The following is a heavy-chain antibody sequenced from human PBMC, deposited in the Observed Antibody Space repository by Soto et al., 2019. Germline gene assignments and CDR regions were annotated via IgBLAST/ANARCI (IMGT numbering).Heavy chain of an antibody. V-gene: IGHV4-34*01. CDR1: GGSFSGYY. J-gene: IGHJ5*02. CDR3: AGGTGTILGLGWFDP. D-gene: IGHD3-3*01. CDR2: INHSGST. Sequence: SETLSLTCAVYGGSFSGYYWSWIRQPPGKGLEWIGEINHSGSTNYNPSLKSRVTISVDTSKNQFSLKLSSVTAADTAVYYCAGGTGTILGLGWFDPWGQGTLVTVSS.